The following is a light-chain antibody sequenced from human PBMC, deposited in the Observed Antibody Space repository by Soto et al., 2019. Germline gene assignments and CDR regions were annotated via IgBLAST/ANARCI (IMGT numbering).Light chain of an antibody. Sequence: EVVMTQSPATLSVSPGERVTLSCRASQSVSDNLAWYQQKPGQAPSLLIYGASTRATTIPGRFSGSGSGTEFTLTISSLQSEDFAVYYCQQSNKWPYTFGQGTKLDI. CDR1: QSVSDN. CDR2: GAS. CDR3: QQSNKWPYT. V-gene: IGKV3-15*01. J-gene: IGKJ2*01.